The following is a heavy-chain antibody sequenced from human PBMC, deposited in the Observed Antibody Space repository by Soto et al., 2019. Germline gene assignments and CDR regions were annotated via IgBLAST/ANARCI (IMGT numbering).Heavy chain of an antibody. CDR1: GFTFSSYA. V-gene: IGHV3-30-3*01. J-gene: IGHJ4*02. CDR2: ISYDGSNK. D-gene: IGHD3-10*01. Sequence: GGSLRLSCAASGFTFSSYAMHWVRQAPGKGLEWVAVISYDGSNKYYAHSVKGRFTISRDNSKNTRFRHMNSERAEDTAGCYCAREVRRGFDYWGQGTLVTVSS. CDR3: AREVRRGFDY.